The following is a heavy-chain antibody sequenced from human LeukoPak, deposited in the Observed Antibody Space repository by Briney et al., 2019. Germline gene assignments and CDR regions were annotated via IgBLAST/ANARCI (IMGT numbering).Heavy chain of an antibody. D-gene: IGHD4-17*01. CDR2: FDPEDGET. CDR3: ATGYGDYAPPRLDY. J-gene: IGHJ4*02. Sequence: ASVKVSCKVSGYTPTELSMHWVRQAPGKGLEWMGGFDPEDGETIYAQKFQGRVTMTEDTSTDIAYMELSSLRSEDTAVYYCATGYGDYAPPRLDYWGQGTLVTVSS. CDR1: GYTPTELS. V-gene: IGHV1-24*01.